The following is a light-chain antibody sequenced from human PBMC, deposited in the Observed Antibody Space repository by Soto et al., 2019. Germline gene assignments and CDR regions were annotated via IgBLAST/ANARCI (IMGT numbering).Light chain of an antibody. CDR1: RGIGNG. CDR3: LQDYNYPFT. CDR2: SAS. J-gene: IGKJ3*01. Sequence: AIQMTQSPSSLSASVGDRVTITCRASRGIGNGLGWFQQKPGKAPKLLIYSASSLQSGVPSRFSGSRSGTDFTLTISSLQPEDFATYYCLQDYNYPFTFGPGTKVDIK. V-gene: IGKV1-6*01.